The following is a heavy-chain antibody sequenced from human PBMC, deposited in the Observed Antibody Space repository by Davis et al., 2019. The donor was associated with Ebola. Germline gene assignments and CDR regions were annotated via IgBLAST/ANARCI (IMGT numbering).Heavy chain of an antibody. J-gene: IGHJ6*03. CDR2: IKHNGRT. CDR1: GGPFSTYY. Sequence: PSETLSLTCAVYGGPFSTYYWTWIRQTPGKGLEWIGEIKHNGRTNYNPSLKSRVTISIDTSKNQFSLKLSSVTAADTAVYYCAKLRGIEATFSQYYYMDVWGKGTTVTVCS. D-gene: IGHD3-16*01. CDR3: AKLRGIEATFSQYYYMDV. V-gene: IGHV4-34*01.